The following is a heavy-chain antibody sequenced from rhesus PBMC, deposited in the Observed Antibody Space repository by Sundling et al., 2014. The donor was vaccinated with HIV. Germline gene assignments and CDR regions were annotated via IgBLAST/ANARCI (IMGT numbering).Heavy chain of an antibody. CDR3: TKRNSSGWGFDY. J-gene: IGHJ4*01. D-gene: IGHD6-31*01. CDR2: IGNKANRYTT. Sequence: EVQLVESGGGLVQPGGSLRLSCTASGFTFSDFYMHWVRQAQGKGLEWVGLIGNKANRYTTEFTAAVKGRFIISRDDSENTLYLQMSSLKTEDTAMYYCTKRNSSGWGFDYWGQGVLVTVSS. CDR1: GFTFSDFY. V-gene: IGHV3-13*01.